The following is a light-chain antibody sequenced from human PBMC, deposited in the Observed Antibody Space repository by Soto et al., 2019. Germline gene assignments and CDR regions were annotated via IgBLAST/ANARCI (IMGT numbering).Light chain of an antibody. J-gene: IGKJ4*01. V-gene: IGKV3-15*01. CDR3: QQYNNWPPLT. CDR2: GAS. CDR1: QSVSSN. Sequence: EIVMTQSPATLSVSPGERATLSCRASQSVSSNLAWYQQKPGQAPRLFIYGASTRATGIPARFSGSGSGTEFTLTISSLQSEDFAVYYCQQYNNWPPLTFGGGTKVEIK.